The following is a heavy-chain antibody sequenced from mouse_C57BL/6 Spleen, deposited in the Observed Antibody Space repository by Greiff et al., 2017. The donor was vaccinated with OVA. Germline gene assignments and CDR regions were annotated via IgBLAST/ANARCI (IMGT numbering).Heavy chain of an antibody. J-gene: IGHJ4*01. CDR1: GYTFTSYW. CDR3: ARKGPDYYAMDY. Sequence: VQLQQPGAELVKPGASVKLSCKASGYTFTSYWMHWVKQRPGQGLEWIGMIHPNSGSTNYNEKFKSKATLTVEKSSSTAYMQLSILASEDSAVDYCARKGPDYYAMDYWGQGTSVTVSS. CDR2: IHPNSGST. V-gene: IGHV1-64*01. D-gene: IGHD3-3*01.